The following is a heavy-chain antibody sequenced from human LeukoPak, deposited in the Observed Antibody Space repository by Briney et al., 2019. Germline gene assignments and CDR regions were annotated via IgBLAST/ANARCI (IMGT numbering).Heavy chain of an antibody. CDR3: ARVNKVEYSSGWPSDY. J-gene: IGHJ4*02. Sequence: GASVKVSCKASGYTFTSHGISWVRQAPGQGLEWMGWISTYNGNTNYAQKLQGRVTMTTDTSTSTAYMELRSLGSDDTAVYYCARVNKVEYSSGWPSDYWGQGTLVTVSS. V-gene: IGHV1-18*04. CDR1: GYTFTSHG. D-gene: IGHD6-19*01. CDR2: ISTYNGNT.